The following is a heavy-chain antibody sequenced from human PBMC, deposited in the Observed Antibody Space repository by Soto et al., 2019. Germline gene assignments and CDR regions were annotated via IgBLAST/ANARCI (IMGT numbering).Heavy chain of an antibody. CDR3: AKARTSGPTWFPWFDP. V-gene: IGHV3-23*01. CDR1: GFTFSSYA. D-gene: IGHD3-10*01. CDR2: ISGSGGST. J-gene: IGHJ5*02. Sequence: EVQLLESGGGLVQPGGSLRLSCAASGFTFSSYAMSWVRQARGKGLEWVSAISGSGGSTYYADSVKGRFTISRDNSKNTLYLLMNSLRAEDTAVYYSAKARTSGPTWFPWFDPWGQGTLVTVSS.